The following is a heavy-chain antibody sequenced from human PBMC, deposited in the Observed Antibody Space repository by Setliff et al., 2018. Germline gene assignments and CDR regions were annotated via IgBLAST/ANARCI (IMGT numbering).Heavy chain of an antibody. CDR2: IISNSLTI. D-gene: IGHD2-15*01. V-gene: IGHV3-48*01. Sequence: GGSLRLSCEASGFNFNLYNMNWVRQAPGKGLEWISYIISNSLTIHYADSVRGRFTISRDNARNSLYLQMSNLRAEDTAVYYCVRDEVNCSGSKCYSGFDSWGQESLVTVSS. CDR1: GFNFNLYN. CDR3: VRDEVNCSGSKCYSGFDS. J-gene: IGHJ4*02.